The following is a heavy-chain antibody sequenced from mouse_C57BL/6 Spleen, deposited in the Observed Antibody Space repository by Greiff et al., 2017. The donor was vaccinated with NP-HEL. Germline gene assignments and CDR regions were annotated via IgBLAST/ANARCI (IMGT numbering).Heavy chain of an antibody. CDR3: ARDSDYDDGYAMDY. D-gene: IGHD2-4*01. V-gene: IGHV5-4*01. Sequence: EVQRVESGGGLVKPGGSLKLSCAASGFTFSSYAMSWVRQTPEKRLEWVATISDGGSYTYYPDNVKGRFTISRDNAKNNLYLQMSHLKSEDTAMYYCARDSDYDDGYAMDYWGQGTSVTVSS. J-gene: IGHJ4*01. CDR1: GFTFSSYA. CDR2: ISDGGSYT.